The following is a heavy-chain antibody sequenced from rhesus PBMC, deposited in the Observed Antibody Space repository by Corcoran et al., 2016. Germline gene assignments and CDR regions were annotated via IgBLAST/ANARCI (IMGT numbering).Heavy chain of an antibody. CDR1: GGSISGYY. CDR3: ARVGLITMIVVI. J-gene: IGHJ4*01. V-gene: IGHV4-165*01. CDR2: IRGSSGGT. D-gene: IGHD3-28*01. Sequence: QLQLQESGPGLGKPSETLSPPCAVSGGSISGYYWGWIRPPPGKGLEWIGYIRGSSGGTDYNPTLKRRVTISTDTSKNQFSLKLSSVTAADTAVYYCARVGLITMIVVIWGQGVLVTVSS.